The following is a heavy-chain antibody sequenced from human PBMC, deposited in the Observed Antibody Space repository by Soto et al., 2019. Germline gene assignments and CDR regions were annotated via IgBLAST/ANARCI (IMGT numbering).Heavy chain of an antibody. CDR2: IYSGGST. CDR3: ARTRSHGWSPNNWFDP. J-gene: IGHJ5*02. CDR1: GFTVSSNY. D-gene: IGHD6-19*01. V-gene: IGHV3-66*01. Sequence: EVQLVESGGGLVQPGGSLRLSCAASGFTVSSNYMSWVRQAPGKGLEWVSVIYSGGSTYYADSVKGRFTISRDNSKNTLYLQMNSLRAEDTAVYYCARTRSHGWSPNNWFDPWGQGTLVTVSS.